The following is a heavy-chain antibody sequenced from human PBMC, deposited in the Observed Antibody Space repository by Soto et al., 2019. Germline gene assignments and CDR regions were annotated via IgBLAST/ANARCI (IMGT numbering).Heavy chain of an antibody. CDR3: GCRVEDISYDFYGMDV. D-gene: IGHD3-3*01. J-gene: IGHJ6*02. CDR1: GGSISSNNW. Sequence: PSETLSLTCAVSGGSISSNNWWTWVLRAPGKGLEWFVEIHHRDSANYNPSLKSRVTISVDKSKNEFSLKVTSVTAADTAVYYCGCRVEDISYDFYGMDVWGQGTTVTVSS. CDR2: IHHRDSA. V-gene: IGHV4-4*02.